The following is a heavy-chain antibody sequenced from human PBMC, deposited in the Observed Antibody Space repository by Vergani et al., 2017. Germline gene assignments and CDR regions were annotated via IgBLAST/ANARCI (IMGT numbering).Heavy chain of an antibody. CDR3: AKDDGYFDWLLLFDY. D-gene: IGHD3-9*01. V-gene: IGHV3-15*01. CDR2: IKSKTDGGTT. CDR1: GFTLSNAW. Sequence: EVQLVESGGGLVKPGGSLRLSCAASGFTLSNAWMSWVRQAPGKGLEWVGRIKSKTDGGTTDYAAPVKGRFTISRDDSKNTLYLQMNSLRAEDTAVYYCAKDDGYFDWLLLFDYWGQGTLVTVSS. J-gene: IGHJ4*02.